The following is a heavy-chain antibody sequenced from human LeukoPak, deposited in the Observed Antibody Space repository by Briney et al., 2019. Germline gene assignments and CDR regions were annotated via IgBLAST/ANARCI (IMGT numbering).Heavy chain of an antibody. Sequence: GGSLRLSCAASGFTLSSYWMSWVRQAPGKGLEWVANIKQDGSEKYYVDSVKGRFTISRDNPKNSLYLQMNSLRAEDTAVYYCARLRYHDFWSGYWKYYYYMDVWGKGTTVTVSS. CDR2: IKQDGSEK. V-gene: IGHV3-7*01. J-gene: IGHJ6*03. CDR1: GFTLSSYW. CDR3: ARLRYHDFWSGYWKYYYYMDV. D-gene: IGHD3-3*01.